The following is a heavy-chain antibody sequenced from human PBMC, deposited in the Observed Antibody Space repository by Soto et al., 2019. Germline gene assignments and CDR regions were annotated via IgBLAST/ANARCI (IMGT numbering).Heavy chain of an antibody. V-gene: IGHV1-18*01. D-gene: IGHD1-1*01. J-gene: IGHJ1*01. CDR3: ARGRTVSSIGPLLV. CDR2: VSTKSGNT. CDR1: GYNFFDYG. Sequence: QIQLVQSGAEVKKPGASVKVSCKASGYNFFDYGASWVRQAPGQGLEWMGWVSTKSGNTDYARKVQGRVTMTTDISTSTADMELRGLISDDTGVYYCARGRTVSSIGPLLVWGQGTLVSVSS.